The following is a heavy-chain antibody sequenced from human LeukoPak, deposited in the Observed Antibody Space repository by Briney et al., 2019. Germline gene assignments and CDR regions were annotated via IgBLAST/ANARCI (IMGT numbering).Heavy chain of an antibody. CDR1: GYTLTELS. CDR3: ATPSSSWRSHDAFDI. Sequence: ASVKVSCKVSGYTLTELSMHWVRQAPGKGLEWMGGFDPEDGETIYAQKFQGRVTMTEDTSTDTAYMELSSLRSEDTAVYYCATPSSSWRSHDAFDIWGQGTMVTVSS. D-gene: IGHD6-13*01. J-gene: IGHJ3*02. V-gene: IGHV1-24*01. CDR2: FDPEDGET.